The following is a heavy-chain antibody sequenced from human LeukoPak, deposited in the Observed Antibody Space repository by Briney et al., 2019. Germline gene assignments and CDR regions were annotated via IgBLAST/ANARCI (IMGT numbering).Heavy chain of an antibody. CDR2: INPSGGSA. Sequence: ASVKVSCKASGYTFTGYYMHWVRQAPGQGLEWMGIINPSGGSASYAQKFPGRVTMTRDTSTSTVYMELSSLRSEDTAVYYCARAPGIAAAGRRYFDYWGQGTLVTVSS. CDR3: ARAPGIAAAGRRYFDY. V-gene: IGHV1-46*01. CDR1: GYTFTGYY. J-gene: IGHJ4*02. D-gene: IGHD6-13*01.